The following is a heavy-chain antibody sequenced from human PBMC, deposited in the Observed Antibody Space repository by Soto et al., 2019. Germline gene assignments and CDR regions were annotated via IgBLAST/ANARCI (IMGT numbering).Heavy chain of an antibody. J-gene: IGHJ4*02. D-gene: IGHD6-19*01. CDR1: GGRFSDYA. CDR2: IIPKFPTG. CDR3: ARDGVRGGWYYFDL. Sequence: QVQLVQSGTEVKKPGSSVRVSCKVSGGRFSDYASTWVRQAPGQGLEWMGGIIPKFPTGEYAKKFQGTVKITADKSTSTVYLEVSSLRHEDTAVYYCARDGVRGGWYYFDLWGQGTQVSVSS. V-gene: IGHV1-69*06.